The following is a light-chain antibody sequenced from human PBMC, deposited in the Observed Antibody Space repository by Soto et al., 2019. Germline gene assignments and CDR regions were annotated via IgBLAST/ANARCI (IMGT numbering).Light chain of an antibody. Sequence: DIQMTQSPSTLSASVGDRVTITCRASRSISNWLAWYQQRPGKAPKLLIYDASNFESGVPSRFSGSGSGTEFTLTISSLQPDDLGNYYCQHYNRYPLTFGGGTKVEVK. V-gene: IGKV1-5*01. CDR1: RSISNW. CDR2: DAS. J-gene: IGKJ4*01. CDR3: QHYNRYPLT.